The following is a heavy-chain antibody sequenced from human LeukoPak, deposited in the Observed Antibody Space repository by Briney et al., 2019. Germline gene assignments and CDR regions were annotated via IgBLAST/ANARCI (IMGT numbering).Heavy chain of an antibody. CDR3: ARGYCSSTSCYTGDYYYYMDV. CDR1: GFTFSSYW. J-gene: IGHJ6*03. CDR2: IKQDGSEK. Sequence: TGGSLRLSCAASGFTFSSYWMSWVRQAPGKGLEWVANIKQDGSEKYYVDSVKGRFTISRDNAKNSLYLQMNSLRAEDTAVYYCARGYCSSTSCYTGDYYYYMDVWGKGTTVTVSS. D-gene: IGHD2-2*02. V-gene: IGHV3-7*01.